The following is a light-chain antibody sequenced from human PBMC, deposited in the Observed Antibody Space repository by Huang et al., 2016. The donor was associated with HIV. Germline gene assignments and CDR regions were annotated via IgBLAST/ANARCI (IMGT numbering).Light chain of an antibody. J-gene: IGKJ2*01. CDR2: KAS. CDR3: QQYNSYLYT. CDR1: QRITSG. V-gene: IGKV1-5*03. Sequence: DIQMTQSPSTLSASVGDRVPIPCRARQRITSGLAWFQQKPEKPPKLLSFKASSLESGVPSRFSGSGSGTEFTLTSSSLQPDDFATYYCQQYNSYLYTFGQGTKLEIK.